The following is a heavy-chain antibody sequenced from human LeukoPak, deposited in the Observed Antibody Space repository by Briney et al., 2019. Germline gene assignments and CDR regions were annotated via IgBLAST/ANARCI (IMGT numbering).Heavy chain of an antibody. CDR3: ARAKSSSSWHDY. V-gene: IGHV3-21*01. Sequence: AGGSLRLSCAASGFTFSSYSMNWVRQAPGKGLEWASSISSSSSYIYYADSVKGRFTISRDNAKNSLYLQMNSLRAEDTAVYYCARAKSSSSWHDYWGQGTLVTVSS. J-gene: IGHJ4*02. CDR2: ISSSSSYI. D-gene: IGHD6-13*01. CDR1: GFTFSSYS.